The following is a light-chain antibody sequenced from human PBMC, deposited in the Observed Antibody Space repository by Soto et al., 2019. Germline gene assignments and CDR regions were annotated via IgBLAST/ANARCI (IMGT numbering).Light chain of an antibody. J-gene: IGKJ5*01. CDR3: QQRSNWPPIT. CDR2: DAS. Sequence: EIVLTQSPATLSLSPGERATLSCRASQSVSSYLAWYQQKPGQTPRLLIYDASNRATGIPARFSGSGSGTDFTLTISGLEPEGFAVYYCQQRSNWPPITFGQGTRLEIK. CDR1: QSVSSY. V-gene: IGKV3-11*01.